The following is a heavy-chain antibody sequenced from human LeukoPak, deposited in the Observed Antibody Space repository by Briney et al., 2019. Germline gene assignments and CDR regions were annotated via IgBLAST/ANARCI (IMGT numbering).Heavy chain of an antibody. CDR3: AREKSNYDILTGYYKGPRYYYGMDV. V-gene: IGHV1-46*01. J-gene: IGHJ6*04. Sequence: ASVKVSCKASGYTFTSYYMHWVRQAPGQGLEWMGIINPSGGSTSYAQKFQGRVTMTRDTSTSTVYMELSSLRSADTAVYYCAREKSNYDILTGYYKGPRYYYGMDVWGKGTTVTVSS. CDR2: INPSGGST. CDR1: GYTFTSYY. D-gene: IGHD3-9*01.